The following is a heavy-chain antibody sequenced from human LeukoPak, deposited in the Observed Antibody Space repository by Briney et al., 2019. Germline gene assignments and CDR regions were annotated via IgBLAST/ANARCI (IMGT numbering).Heavy chain of an antibody. CDR2: ISPENSET. J-gene: IGHJ4*02. CDR3: VKRRNNVYETSPWDPDY. CDR1: GTIFTNNW. D-gene: IGHD2-2*01. Sequence: GESLKISCKGSGTIFTNNWIAWGRPLPGKGLEGMGIISPENSETHYSPAFQGQVTISVDRSITTAYLQWNSLKASDTAMYYCVKRRNNVYETSPWDPDYWGQGTLVTVSS. V-gene: IGHV5-51*01.